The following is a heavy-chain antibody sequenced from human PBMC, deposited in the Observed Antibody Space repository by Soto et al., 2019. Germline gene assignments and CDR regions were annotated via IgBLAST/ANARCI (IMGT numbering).Heavy chain of an antibody. CDR3: AKDLFLRKAHDY. V-gene: IGHV3-7*01. CDR1: GFTFSSYW. CDR2: IKPDGSEK. D-gene: IGHD3-10*02. J-gene: IGHJ4*02. Sequence: PGGSLRLSCAASGFTFSSYWMSWVRQAPGKGLEWVANIKPDGSEKYYVDSVKGRFTMSRDNVKNSLYLQMNSLRAEDTAVYYCAKDLFLRKAHDYWGQGTLVTVSS.